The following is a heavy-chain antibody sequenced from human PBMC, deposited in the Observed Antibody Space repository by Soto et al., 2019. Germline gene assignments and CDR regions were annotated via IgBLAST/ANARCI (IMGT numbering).Heavy chain of an antibody. CDR2: ISAYNGNT. Sequence: QVQLVQSGAEVKKPGASVKVSCKASGYTFTSYGISWVRQAPGQGLEWMGWISAYNGNTNYAQKLQGGVTMTTDTSKSTAYMELRSLGSDDTAVYYCARDLADIVVVPAAMSYYYGMDVWGQGTTVTVSS. CDR3: ARDLADIVVVPAAMSYYYGMDV. CDR1: GYTFTSYG. V-gene: IGHV1-18*01. J-gene: IGHJ6*01. D-gene: IGHD2-2*01.